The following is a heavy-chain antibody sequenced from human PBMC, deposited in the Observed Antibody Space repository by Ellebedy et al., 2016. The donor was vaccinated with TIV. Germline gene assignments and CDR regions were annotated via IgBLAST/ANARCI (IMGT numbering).Heavy chain of an antibody. CDR2: ISYDGSNK. Sequence: GGSLRLSXAASGFTFSSYAMHWVRQAPGKGLEWVAVISYDGSNKYYADSVKGRFTISRDNSKNTLYLQMNSLRAEDTAVYYCAREEGEYQLLHDYYYYGMDVWGQGTTVTVSS. CDR1: GFTFSSYA. CDR3: AREEGEYQLLHDYYYYGMDV. V-gene: IGHV3-30*04. J-gene: IGHJ6*02. D-gene: IGHD2-2*01.